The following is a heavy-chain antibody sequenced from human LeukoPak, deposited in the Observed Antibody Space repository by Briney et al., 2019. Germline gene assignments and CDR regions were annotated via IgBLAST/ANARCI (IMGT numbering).Heavy chain of an antibody. CDR2: ISYDGSNK. CDR3: AKDGGGYCSGGSCYSGDYYYGMDV. Sequence: PGGSLRLSCAASGFTFTNYAMHWVRQAPGKGLEWVAVISYDGSNKYYADSVKGRFTISRDNSKNTLYLQMNSLRAEDTAVYYCAKDGGGYCSGGSCYSGDYYYGMDVWGQGTTVTVSS. J-gene: IGHJ6*02. V-gene: IGHV3-30*04. D-gene: IGHD2-15*01. CDR1: GFTFTNYA.